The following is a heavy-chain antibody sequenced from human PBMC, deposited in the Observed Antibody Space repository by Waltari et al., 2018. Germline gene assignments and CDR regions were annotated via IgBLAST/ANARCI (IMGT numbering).Heavy chain of an antibody. CDR1: GFTFADYG. CDR3: ARGGDSSWPR. Sequence: VESGGGVIRPGGSLRLSCEASGFTFADYGMSWFRQGPGKGREWIAGINWKGDKVAYGDAVRGRFIISRDNAKNLLYLQMNTVGLDDTALYYCARGGDSSWPRWGQGTLVTVSS. V-gene: IGHV3-20*04. CDR2: INWKGDKV. D-gene: IGHD3-22*01. J-gene: IGHJ4*02.